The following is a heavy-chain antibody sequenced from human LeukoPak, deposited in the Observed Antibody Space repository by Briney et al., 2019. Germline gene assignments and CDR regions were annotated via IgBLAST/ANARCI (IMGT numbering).Heavy chain of an antibody. CDR3: VSDHTGHDDY. D-gene: IGHD1-1*01. J-gene: IGHJ4*02. V-gene: IGHV3-74*03. CDR1: GFTFSSYA. Sequence: GGSLRLSCAASGFTFSSYAMHWVRQAPGKGLVWVSRINIEGSTTTYADSVKGRFTISRDNAKKTVSLQMNSLRAEDTAVYYCVSDHTGHDDYWGQGTLVTVSS. CDR2: INIEGSTT.